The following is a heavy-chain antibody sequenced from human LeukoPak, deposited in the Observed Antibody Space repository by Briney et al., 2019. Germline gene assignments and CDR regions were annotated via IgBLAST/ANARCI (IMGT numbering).Heavy chain of an antibody. Sequence: GGSLRLSCAASGFTFSSYSMNWVRQAPGKGLEWVSSISSSSSYIYYADSVKGRFTISRDNAKNSLYLQMNSLRAEDTAVYYCARDLSDSYGMGVWGQGTTVTVSS. CDR2: ISSSSSYI. CDR1: GFTFSSYS. V-gene: IGHV3-21*01. D-gene: IGHD6-25*01. CDR3: ARDLSDSYGMGV. J-gene: IGHJ6*02.